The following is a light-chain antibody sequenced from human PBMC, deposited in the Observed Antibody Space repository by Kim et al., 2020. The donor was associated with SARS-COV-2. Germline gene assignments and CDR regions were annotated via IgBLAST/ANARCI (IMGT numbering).Light chain of an antibody. J-gene: IGLJ3*02. V-gene: IGLV3-19*01. CDR3: NSRDSSGNHQFWV. Sequence: SSELTQDPAVSVALGQTVRITCQGDSLRSYYASWYQQKPGQAPVLVIYGKNNRPSGIPDRFSGSSSGNTASLTITGAQAEDEADYYCNSRDSSGNHQFWV. CDR2: GKN. CDR1: SLRSYY.